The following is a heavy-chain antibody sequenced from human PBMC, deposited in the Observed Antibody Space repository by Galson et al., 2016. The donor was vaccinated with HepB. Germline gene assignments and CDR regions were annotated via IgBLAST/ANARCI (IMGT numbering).Heavy chain of an antibody. V-gene: IGHV4-4*02. CDR2: IYRGGST. J-gene: IGHJ4*02. CDR3: ARGGDYDSSGRFDF. CDR1: GGSISSSNW. Sequence: SETLSLTCAVSGGSISSSNWWSWVRQPPGKGLEWIGEIYRGGSTSYNPSLKSRVTISVDKSKYQFSLKLSSVTAADPAVSYCARGGDYDSSGRFDFWGQGTLLTVSS. D-gene: IGHD3-22*01.